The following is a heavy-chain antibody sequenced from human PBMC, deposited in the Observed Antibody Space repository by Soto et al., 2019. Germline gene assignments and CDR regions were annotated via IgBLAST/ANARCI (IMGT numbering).Heavy chain of an antibody. CDR1: GFSLNHPG. CDR2: VNRGASSL. V-gene: IGHV3-48*02. Sequence: GGSLRLSCVACGFSLNHPGVTWSRQAPGKGLEWISSVNRGASSLYYADSVKGRFKMSRDDAKNSVYLEMKSLRDEDTAVYCCARQFNWRDGGAWGQGTQVTVPS. CDR3: ARQFNWRDGGA. D-gene: IGHD3-16*01. J-gene: IGHJ5*02.